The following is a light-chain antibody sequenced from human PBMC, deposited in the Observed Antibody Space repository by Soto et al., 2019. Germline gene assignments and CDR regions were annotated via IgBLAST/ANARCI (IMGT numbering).Light chain of an antibody. CDR3: QQYNTYST. V-gene: IGKV3-15*01. J-gene: IGKJ5*01. CDR1: QSVSSS. Sequence: EIVMTQSPATLSVSPGERATLSCRASQSVSSSLAWYQQKPGQAPRLLIYGASTRATGIPARFSGGGSETDFTLTISSLQPDDFATYYCQQYNTYSTFGQGTRLEIK. CDR2: GAS.